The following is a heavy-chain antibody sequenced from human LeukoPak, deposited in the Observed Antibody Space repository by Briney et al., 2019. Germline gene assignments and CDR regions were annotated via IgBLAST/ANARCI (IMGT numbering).Heavy chain of an antibody. CDR3: AKDLRPGIAAAGTGDYFDY. D-gene: IGHD6-13*01. V-gene: IGHV3-23*01. CDR1: GFTFSSYA. Sequence: GGSLRLSCAASGFTFSSYAMSWVRQAPGKGLEWVSAISGSGGSTYYADSVKGRFTISRDNSKSTLYLQMNSLRAEDTAVYYCAKDLRPGIAAAGTGDYFDYWGQGTLVTVSS. J-gene: IGHJ4*02. CDR2: ISGSGGST.